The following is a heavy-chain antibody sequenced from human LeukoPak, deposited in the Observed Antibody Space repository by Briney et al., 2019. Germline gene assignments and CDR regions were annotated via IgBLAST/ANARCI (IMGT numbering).Heavy chain of an antibody. J-gene: IGHJ4*02. CDR2: INHSGST. V-gene: IGHV4-34*01. CDR1: GGSFSGYY. Sequence: PSETLSLTRAVYGGSFSGYYWSWIRQPPGKGLEWIGEINHSGSTNYNPSLKSRVTISVDTSKNQFSLKLSSVTAADTAVYYCARGGPVVVVVAATGDDYWGQGTLVTVSS. CDR3: ARGGPVVVVVAATGDDY. D-gene: IGHD2-15*01.